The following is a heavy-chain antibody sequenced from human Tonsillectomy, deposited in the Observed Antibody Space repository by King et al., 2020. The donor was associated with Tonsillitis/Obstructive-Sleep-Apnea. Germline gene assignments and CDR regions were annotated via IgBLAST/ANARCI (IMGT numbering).Heavy chain of an antibody. Sequence: VQLVESGAEVKKPGESLRISCKVSRNSFTNYWISWVRQMPGKGLEGMGRIDPTDSYTNYSPSFQGHVTISVDKSITTAYLQWGGLKASDTAMYYCARQVGVLRFFDWPLWGQGTLVTVSS. J-gene: IGHJ4*02. CDR1: RNSFTNYW. V-gene: IGHV5-10-1*01. D-gene: IGHD3-9*01. CDR2: IDPTDSYT. CDR3: ARQVGVLRFFDWPL.